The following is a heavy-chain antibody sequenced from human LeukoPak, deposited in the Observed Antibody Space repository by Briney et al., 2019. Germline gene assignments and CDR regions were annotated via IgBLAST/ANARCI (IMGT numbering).Heavy chain of an antibody. CDR3: GRDGGVLYLDK. V-gene: IGHV4-34*01. Sequence: PSETLSLTCAVYGGSFSGYCWSWIRQPPGKGLEWIGEIDHSGSTNYNPSLKSRVAISVDTSKNQFSLELSAVAAADTAVYYCGRDGGVLYLDKWGQGTLVPVSS. D-gene: IGHD3-10*01. CDR2: IDHSGST. J-gene: IGHJ4*02. CDR1: GGSFSGYC.